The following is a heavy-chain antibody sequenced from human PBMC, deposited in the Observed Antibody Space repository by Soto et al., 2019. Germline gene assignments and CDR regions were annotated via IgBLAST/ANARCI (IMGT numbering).Heavy chain of an antibody. V-gene: IGHV3-21*01. Sequence: EVQLVESGGGLVKPGGSLRLSCAASGFTFTTYDMNWVRQAPGKGLEWVSSITTTSRYIYYADSVKGRFTISRDNAKNSLFLQMDSLRAADTAVYYCVRSGTATMLRHNWFDPWGQGTRVTVSS. J-gene: IGHJ5*02. CDR2: ITTTSRYI. CDR3: VRSGTATMLRHNWFDP. CDR1: GFTFTTYD. D-gene: IGHD3-10*02.